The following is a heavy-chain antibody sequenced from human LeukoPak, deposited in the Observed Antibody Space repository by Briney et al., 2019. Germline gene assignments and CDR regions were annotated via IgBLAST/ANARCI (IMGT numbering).Heavy chain of an antibody. V-gene: IGHV3-74*01. CDR2: IDSDGSTR. D-gene: IGHD2-2*01. CDR1: GFTLRNYW. Sequence: GGSLRLSCAASGFTLRNYWIHWVRQAPGKGLVWVSRIDSDGSTRNYADSVKGRFTISRDNAKNTVYLQMNSLRAEDTAVYYCARSGFVYCSSTSCYLSGYFDYWGQGTLVTVSS. CDR3: ARSGFVYCSSTSCYLSGYFDY. J-gene: IGHJ4*02.